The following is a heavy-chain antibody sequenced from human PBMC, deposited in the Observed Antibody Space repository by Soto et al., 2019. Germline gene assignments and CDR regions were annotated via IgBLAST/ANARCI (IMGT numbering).Heavy chain of an antibody. Sequence: HPXGSLRLSCAASGFTFSSYAMSWVRQAPGKGLEWVSAISGSGGSTYYADSVKGRFTISRDNSKNTLYLQMNSLRAEDTAVYYCAKDFLAGYCGGDCYSSAEYFQHWGQGTLVTISS. CDR2: ISGSGGST. D-gene: IGHD2-21*02. CDR3: AKDFLAGYCGGDCYSSAEYFQH. CDR1: GFTFSSYA. V-gene: IGHV3-23*01. J-gene: IGHJ1*01.